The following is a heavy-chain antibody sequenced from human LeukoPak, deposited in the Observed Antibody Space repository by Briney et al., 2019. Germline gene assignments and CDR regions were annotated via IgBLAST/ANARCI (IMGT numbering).Heavy chain of an antibody. D-gene: IGHD3-9*01. CDR2: IRTTAEGAKYA. Sequence: GGSLRLSGASSGFSFTDFPMNWVRQAPGKGLEWISNIRTTAEGAKYAYYADSVKGRVTISRDDGKNTLQLHMNSLRDDDTAVYDCETDQRYAFEFWGQGILVTVSS. J-gene: IGHJ4*02. CDR3: ETDQRYAFEF. CDR1: GFSFTDFP. V-gene: IGHV3-48*02.